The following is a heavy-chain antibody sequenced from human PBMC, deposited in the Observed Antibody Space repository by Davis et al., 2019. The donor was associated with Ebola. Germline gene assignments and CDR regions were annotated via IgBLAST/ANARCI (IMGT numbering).Heavy chain of an antibody. D-gene: IGHD5-18*01. CDR2: IYYSGST. V-gene: IGHV4-59*05. CDR3: ARYSYGFRGAFDI. J-gene: IGHJ3*02. Sequence: PGGSLRLSCTVSGGSISSYYWSWIRQPPGKGLEWIGSIYYSGSTYYNPSLKSRVTISVDTSKNQFSLKLSSVTAADTAVYYCARYSYGFRGAFDIWGQGTMVTVSS. CDR1: GGSISSYY.